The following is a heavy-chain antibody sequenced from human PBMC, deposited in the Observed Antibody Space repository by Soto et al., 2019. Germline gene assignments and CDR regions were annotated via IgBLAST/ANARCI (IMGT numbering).Heavy chain of an antibody. Sequence: ASVNVSCKASGYTFINYAIHWVRQAPGQRLEWMGWINTGNGNTQYSQKFQGRVTITRVTSASAAYMELSSLRSEDTAVYYCVRPSGPSSSNNCFDRLGQGTLVTVSS. CDR1: GYTFINYA. CDR2: INTGNGNT. V-gene: IGHV1-3*04. J-gene: IGHJ5*02. CDR3: VRPSGPSSSNNCFDR. D-gene: IGHD6-6*01.